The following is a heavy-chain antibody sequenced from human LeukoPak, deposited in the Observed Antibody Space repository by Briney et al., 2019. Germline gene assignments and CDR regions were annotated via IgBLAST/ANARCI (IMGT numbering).Heavy chain of an antibody. CDR2: IYHSGRT. J-gene: IGHJ4*02. Sequence: SETLSLTCTVSGYSISSGYYWGWIRQPPGKGLEWIGNIYHSGRTYYNPSLKSRVIISVDTSKNQFSLKLSSVTAADTAVYYCARLKMATIDYWGQGTLVTVSS. V-gene: IGHV4-38-2*02. CDR3: ARLKMATIDY. CDR1: GYSISSGYY. D-gene: IGHD5-24*01.